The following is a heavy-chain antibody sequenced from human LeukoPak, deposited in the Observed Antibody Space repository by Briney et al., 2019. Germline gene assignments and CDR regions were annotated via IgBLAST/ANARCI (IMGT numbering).Heavy chain of an antibody. CDR1: GYTFTGYY. CDR2: INPSGGST. Sequence: ASVKVSCKASGYTFTGYYMHWVRQAPGQGLEWMGIINPSGGSTSYAQKFQGRVTMTRDMSTSTVYMELSSLRSEDTAVYYCARAIRSYQAFDIWGQGTMVTVSS. CDR3: ARAIRSYQAFDI. V-gene: IGHV1-46*01. D-gene: IGHD2-2*01. J-gene: IGHJ3*02.